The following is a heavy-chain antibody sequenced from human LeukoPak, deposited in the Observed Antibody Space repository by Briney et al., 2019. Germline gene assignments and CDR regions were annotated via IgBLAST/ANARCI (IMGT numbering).Heavy chain of an antibody. J-gene: IGHJ4*02. CDR3: ARPSGGYSYFDY. Sequence: GGSLRLSCAASGFTFSSHWMHWVRQAPGKGLVWVSRINSDESSTSYADSVKGRFTISRDNAKNTLYLQMNSLRAEDTAVYYCARPSGGYSYFDYWGQGTLVTVSS. CDR1: GFTFSSHW. V-gene: IGHV3-74*01. D-gene: IGHD5-18*01. CDR2: INSDESST.